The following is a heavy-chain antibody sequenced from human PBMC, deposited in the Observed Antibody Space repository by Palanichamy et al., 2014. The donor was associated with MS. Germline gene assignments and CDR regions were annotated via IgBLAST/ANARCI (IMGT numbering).Heavy chain of an antibody. Sequence: EAQLVESGGGLVQPGGSLRLSCAASGFTFSNYWLHWVRQAPGQGLVWVSRVIPAGTGADYADSVKGRFTISRDNAQNTLYLQMNSLRVEDTAVYYCARLGMWASGLDLWGQGTLVTVSS. D-gene: IGHD6-13*01. CDR1: GFTFSNYW. CDR3: ARLGMWASGLDL. J-gene: IGHJ5*02. V-gene: IGHV3-74*01. CDR2: VIPAGTGA.